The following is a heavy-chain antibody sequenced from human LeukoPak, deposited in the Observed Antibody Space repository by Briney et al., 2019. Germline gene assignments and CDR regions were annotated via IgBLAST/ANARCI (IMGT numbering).Heavy chain of an antibody. V-gene: IGHV3-11*01. CDR1: GFTFSDYY. CDR2: ISRRGSAI. D-gene: IGHD3-9*01. CDR3: ASWAKRYFDWPFDY. Sequence: GGSLRLSCAASGFTFSDYYMSWIRQAPGKGLEWVSYISRRGSAIYYADSVKGRFTISRDNAKDSLFLQVNGLRAEDTAVYYCASWAKRYFDWPFDYWGQGTLVTVSS. J-gene: IGHJ4*02.